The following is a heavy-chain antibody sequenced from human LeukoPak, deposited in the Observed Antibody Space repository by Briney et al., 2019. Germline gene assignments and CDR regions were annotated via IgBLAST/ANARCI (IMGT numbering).Heavy chain of an antibody. Sequence: SETLSLTCTVSGYSISSGYYWGWIRQPPGKGLEWIGSIYHSGSTYYNPSLKSRVTISVDTSKNQFSLKLSSVTAADTAMYYCARDQPYMDVWGKGTTVAVSS. V-gene: IGHV4-38-2*02. CDR1: GYSISSGYY. CDR3: ARDQPYMDV. J-gene: IGHJ6*03. CDR2: IYHSGST.